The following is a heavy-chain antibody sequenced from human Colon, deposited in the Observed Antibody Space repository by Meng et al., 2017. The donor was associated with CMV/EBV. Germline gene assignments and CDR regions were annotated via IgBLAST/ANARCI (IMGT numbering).Heavy chain of an antibody. CDR2: ISSAGGSYI. J-gene: IGHJ5*02. CDR3: ARDSVPAPRGLTKWCDP. D-gene: IGHD2-2*01. V-gene: IGHV3-21*01. Sequence: GESLKISCAASGFTFSSFSMNWVRQAPGKGLEWVSSISSAGGSYIYYADSVKGRFTISRDNAKNSLYLQMNSLRVEDTAIYYCARDSVPAPRGLTKWCDPWGQGTLVTVSS. CDR1: GFTFSSFS.